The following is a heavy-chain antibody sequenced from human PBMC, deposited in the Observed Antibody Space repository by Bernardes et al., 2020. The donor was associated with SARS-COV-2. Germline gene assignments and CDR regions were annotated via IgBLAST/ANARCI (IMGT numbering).Heavy chain of an antibody. CDR2: IYWDDNK. V-gene: IGHV2-5*02. Sequence: TLMKPTQTLTLTCAFSGFSLSDNGVGVGWIRQPPGKALEWLAVIYWDDNKRYSPSLESRLIITKDTSKNQVVLIMTFMDPVDTATYYCAHTRVSRGYSGYGYYYFYAIDVWGHGTTVTVSS. D-gene: IGHD5-12*01. CDR3: AHTRVSRGYSGYGYYYFYAIDV. J-gene: IGHJ6*02. CDR1: GFSLSDNGVG.